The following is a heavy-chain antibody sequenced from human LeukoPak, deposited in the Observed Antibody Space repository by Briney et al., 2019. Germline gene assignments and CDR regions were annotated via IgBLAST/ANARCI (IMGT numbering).Heavy chain of an antibody. D-gene: IGHD4-11*01. Sequence: GASVKVSCKASGYTFTSYGISWVRQAPGQGLEWMGWISAYNGNTNYAQKLQGRVTMTTDTSTSTVYMELSSLRSEDTAVYYCARAYSNYVPHFDYWGQGTLVTVSS. J-gene: IGHJ4*02. CDR1: GYTFTSYG. V-gene: IGHV1-18*01. CDR2: ISAYNGNT. CDR3: ARAYSNYVPHFDY.